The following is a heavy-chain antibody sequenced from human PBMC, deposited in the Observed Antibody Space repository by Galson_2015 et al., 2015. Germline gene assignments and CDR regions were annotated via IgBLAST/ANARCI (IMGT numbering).Heavy chain of an antibody. J-gene: IGHJ4*02. CDR3: ARRGFYCGPGGCYTTRGFDY. Sequence: SVKVSCKASGYAFTDHGIGWVRQAPGQGLEWMGWIRTENGKTLYAQTFQDRVFMTADTSTKIAFLGTGNLTSDDTAMYYCARRGFYCGPGGCYTTRGFDYWGQGTVVTVSS. D-gene: IGHD2-21*01. CDR1: GYAFTDHG. CDR2: IRTENGKT. V-gene: IGHV1-18*04.